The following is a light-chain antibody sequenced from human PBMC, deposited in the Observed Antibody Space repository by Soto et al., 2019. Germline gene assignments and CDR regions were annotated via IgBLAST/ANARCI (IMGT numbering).Light chain of an antibody. V-gene: IGKV3-15*01. CDR3: QQYNNWPTIT. J-gene: IGKJ5*01. CDR1: QSVSSN. CDR2: RAS. Sequence: EIVMTQSPATLSVSPGERATLSCRASQSVSSNLAWYQQKPSQAPRLLIYRASTRATGIPARFSGSGSGTEFTLTISSLQSEDFALYYCQQYNNWPTITFGQGTRLEIK.